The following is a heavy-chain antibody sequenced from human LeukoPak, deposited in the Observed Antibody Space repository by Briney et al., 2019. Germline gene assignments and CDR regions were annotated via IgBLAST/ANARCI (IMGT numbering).Heavy chain of an antibody. CDR3: AKDPYGTRYFDY. CDR1: GFTFSSHA. D-gene: IGHD2-2*01. V-gene: IGHV3-23*01. Sequence: AGVSLRLSCAASGFTFSSHALSWVRQAPGKGLGWVSSLSGSGYNTYYADSVKGRFTISRDNSKNTVYLQMNSLKAEDTAVYYCAKDPYGTRYFDYWGQGTLVTVSS. J-gene: IGHJ4*02. CDR2: LSGSGYNT.